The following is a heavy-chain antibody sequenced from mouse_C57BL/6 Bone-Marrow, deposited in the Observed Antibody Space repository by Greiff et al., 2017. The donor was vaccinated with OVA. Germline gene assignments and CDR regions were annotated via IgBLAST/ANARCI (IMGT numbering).Heavy chain of an antibody. D-gene: IGHD2-4*01. Sequence: EVKLVESGGGLVKPGGSLKLSCAASGFTFSDYGMHWVRQAPEKGLAWVAYISSGSSTIYYADTVKGRFTISRDNAKNTLFLQMTSLRSEDTAMYYCARQGLRRSWFAYWGQGTLVTVSA. CDR2: ISSGSSTI. J-gene: IGHJ3*01. CDR3: ARQGLRRSWFAY. CDR1: GFTFSDYG. V-gene: IGHV5-17*01.